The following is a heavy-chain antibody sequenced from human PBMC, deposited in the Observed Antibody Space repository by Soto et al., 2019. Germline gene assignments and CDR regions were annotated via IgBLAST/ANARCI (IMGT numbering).Heavy chain of an antibody. D-gene: IGHD6-19*01. J-gene: IGHJ4*02. Sequence: QLQLQESGPGLVKPSETLSLTCSVSGGSISSSSYFWGWIRQPPGKGLEWIGTFYCCGNTYYNPSLKSRVTISVDTSKNQFSLQLNSVTAADTAVYYCARHGGTSGWYEFDYWGQGTLVTVSS. CDR1: GGSISSSSYF. CDR3: ARHGGTSGWYEFDY. V-gene: IGHV4-39*01. CDR2: FYCCGNT.